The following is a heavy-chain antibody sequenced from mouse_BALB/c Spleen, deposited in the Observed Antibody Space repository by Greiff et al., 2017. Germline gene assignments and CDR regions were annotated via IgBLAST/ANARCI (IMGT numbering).Heavy chain of an antibody. CDR1: GYSFTGYT. CDR2: INPSNGGT. D-gene: IGHD2-3*01. Sequence: EVQLLQSGPELVKPGASMKISCKASGYSFTGYTMNWVKQSHGENLEWIGLINPSNGGTSYNQKFKGKATLTVDKSSSTAYMELLSLTSADSAVYYCAGSDGWYHFDYWGQGTTLTVSS. V-gene: IGHV1-25*01. CDR3: AGSDGWYHFDY. J-gene: IGHJ2*01.